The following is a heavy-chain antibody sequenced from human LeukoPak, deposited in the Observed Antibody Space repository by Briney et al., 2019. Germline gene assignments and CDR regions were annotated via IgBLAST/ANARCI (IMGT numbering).Heavy chain of an antibody. V-gene: IGHV4-59*01. Sequence: SETLSLTCAVYGESFSGYFWSWIRQPPGKGLEWIGYIYYSGSTNYNPSLKSRVTISVDTSKNQFSLKLSSVTAADTAVYYCARTYSSSSDYYYYMDVWGKGTTVTVSS. CDR3: ARTYSSSSDYYYYMDV. CDR2: IYYSGST. J-gene: IGHJ6*03. CDR1: GESFSGYF. D-gene: IGHD6-6*01.